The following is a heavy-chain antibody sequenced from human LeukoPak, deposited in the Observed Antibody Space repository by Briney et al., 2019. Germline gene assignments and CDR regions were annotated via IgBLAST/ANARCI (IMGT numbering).Heavy chain of an antibody. CDR1: GYTFTGYY. V-gene: IGHV1-2*02. CDR2: INPNSGGT. J-gene: IGHJ3*01. Sequence: GASVKVSCKASGYTFTGYYMHWVRQAPGQGLEWMGWINPNSGGTNYAQKFQGRVTMTRDTSISTAYMELSRLRSDDTAVYYCARDRQSRNGVWDPFDFWGQGTMVTVSS. D-gene: IGHD2-8*01. CDR3: ARDRQSRNGVWDPFDF.